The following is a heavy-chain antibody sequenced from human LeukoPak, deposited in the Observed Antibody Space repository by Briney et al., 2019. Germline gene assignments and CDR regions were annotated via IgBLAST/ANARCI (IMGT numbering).Heavy chain of an antibody. CDR3: ARDRMDYGDYNTLDY. CDR2: IYYSGST. J-gene: IGHJ4*02. D-gene: IGHD4-17*01. V-gene: IGHV4-39*07. Sequence: SETLSLTCTVSGGSISSSSYYWGWIRQPPGKGLEWIGSIYYSGSTYYNPSLKSRVTISVDTSKNQFSLKLSSVTAADTAVYYCARDRMDYGDYNTLDYWGQGTLVTVSS. CDR1: GGSISSSSYY.